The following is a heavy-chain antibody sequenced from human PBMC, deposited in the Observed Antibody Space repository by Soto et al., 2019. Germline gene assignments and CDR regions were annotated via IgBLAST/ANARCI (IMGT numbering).Heavy chain of an antibody. V-gene: IGHV3-48*02. Sequence: VGSMRLSCAASGFNFSGYSVNWVRQEPGKGLEWVSYISSSSSTIYYADSVKGRFTISRDNAKNSLYLQMNSLRDEDTAVYYCARPEYSSSSYGMDVWGQGTTVTVSS. CDR1: GFNFSGYS. CDR2: ISSSSSTI. D-gene: IGHD6-6*01. CDR3: ARPEYSSSSYGMDV. J-gene: IGHJ6*02.